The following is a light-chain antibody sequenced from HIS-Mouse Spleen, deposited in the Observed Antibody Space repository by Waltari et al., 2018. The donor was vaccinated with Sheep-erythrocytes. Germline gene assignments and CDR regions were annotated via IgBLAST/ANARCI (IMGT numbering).Light chain of an antibody. J-gene: IGLJ2*01. CDR2: EGS. CDR3: CSYAGSSTFHVV. V-gene: IGLV2-23*03. CDR1: SSDVGSYNL. Sequence: QSALTQPASVSGSPGQSITISCTGTSSDVGSYNLVSWYQQHPGKAPKLMIYEGSKRPSCVSNRFSGSKSGNTASLTISGLQAEDEADYYCCSYAGSSTFHVVFGGGTKLTVL.